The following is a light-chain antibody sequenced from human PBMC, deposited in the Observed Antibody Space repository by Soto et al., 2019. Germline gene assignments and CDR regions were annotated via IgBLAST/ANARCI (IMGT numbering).Light chain of an antibody. CDR2: EGT. Sequence: QSALTQPASVSGSPGQSITISCTGTSSVVGSYDLVSWYQQRPGKAPKLMIYEGTKRPSGVSIRFSGSKSGNTASLTISGLQAEDEADYYCCSYAGSSTFVFGTGTKVTVL. CDR1: SSVVGSYDL. V-gene: IGLV2-23*03. CDR3: CSYAGSSTFV. J-gene: IGLJ1*01.